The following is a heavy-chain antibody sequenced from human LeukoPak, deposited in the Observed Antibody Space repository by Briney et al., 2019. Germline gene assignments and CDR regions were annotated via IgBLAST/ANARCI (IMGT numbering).Heavy chain of an antibody. CDR1: GYTLTELS. D-gene: IGHD1-26*01. CDR3: ATSLFVGAFYG. J-gene: IGHJ4*02. V-gene: IGHV1-24*01. Sequence: GSVKVSCKVSGYTLTELSMHWMRQAPGKGLEWMGGFDPEDGETIYAQKFQGRVTMTEDTSTDTAYMELSSLRSEDTAVYYCATSLFVGAFYGWGQGTLVTVSS. CDR2: FDPEDGET.